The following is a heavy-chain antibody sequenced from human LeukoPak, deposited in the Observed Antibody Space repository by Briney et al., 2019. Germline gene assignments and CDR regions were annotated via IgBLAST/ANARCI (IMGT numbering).Heavy chain of an antibody. Sequence: PGGSLRLSCAASGFTFSSYAMSWVRQAPGKGLEWVSAISGSGGSTYYADSVKGRFTISRDNSKNTLYLQMNSLRAEDTAVYYCARDRAPFIAAAPNRGDWYFDLWGRGTLVTVSS. CDR1: GFTFSSYA. D-gene: IGHD6-13*01. CDR2: ISGSGGST. CDR3: ARDRAPFIAAAPNRGDWYFDL. J-gene: IGHJ2*01. V-gene: IGHV3-23*01.